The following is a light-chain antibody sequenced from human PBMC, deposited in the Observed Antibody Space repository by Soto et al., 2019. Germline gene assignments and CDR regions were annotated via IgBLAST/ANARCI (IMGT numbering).Light chain of an antibody. V-gene: IGKV3-20*01. J-gene: IGKJ1*01. CDR2: EAS. Sequence: EIVLTQSPGTLSLSPGERATLSCRASQSVSSSSLAWYQQNPGQAPRLLICEASSRATGIPDRFSGSGSGTDFTLTISRLEPEDFAVYYCQQYRTFGQGTKVDIK. CDR1: QSVSSSS. CDR3: QQYRT.